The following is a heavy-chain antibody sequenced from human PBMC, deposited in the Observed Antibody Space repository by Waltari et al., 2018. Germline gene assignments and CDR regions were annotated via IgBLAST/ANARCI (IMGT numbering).Heavy chain of an antibody. J-gene: IGHJ4*02. CDR2: SYPGDADT. Sequence: EVQLVQSGAEVKKPGESLKISCKGSGYSFTSYWIGWVRQMPGKGLEWMGMSYPGDADTRYSPSFQGKVTISADKSISTAYLQWSSLKASDTAMYYCAAADLTPYDSSGYRYWGQGTLVTVSS. D-gene: IGHD3-22*01. CDR3: AAADLTPYDSSGYRY. V-gene: IGHV5-51*01. CDR1: GYSFTSYW.